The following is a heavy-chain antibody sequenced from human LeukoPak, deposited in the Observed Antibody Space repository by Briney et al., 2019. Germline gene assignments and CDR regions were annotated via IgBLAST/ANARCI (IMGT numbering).Heavy chain of an antibody. J-gene: IGHJ4*02. D-gene: IGHD6-13*01. CDR1: GFTFSSYA. CDR3: AKVLGYSSSWFKFRYFDY. Sequence: PGGSLRLSCAASGFTFSSYAMSWVRQAPGKGLEWVSAISGSGGSTYYADSVKGRFTISRDNSKNTLYLQMNSLRAEDTAVYYCAKVLGYSSSWFKFRYFDYWGQGTLVTVSS. V-gene: IGHV3-23*01. CDR2: ISGSGGST.